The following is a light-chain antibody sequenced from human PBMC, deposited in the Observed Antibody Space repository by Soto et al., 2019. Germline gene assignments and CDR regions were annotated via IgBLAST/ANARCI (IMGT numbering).Light chain of an antibody. CDR1: QSIKTY. J-gene: IGKJ1*01. CDR3: QQSYSTPRT. CDR2: AAS. Sequence: DIQMTQSPSSLSSSVGDRVTITCRASQSIKTYLNWYQQKPGNAPNLLIYAASSLKSGVPSRFIGSGSGTDFTLSISSLQPEDFATYYCQQSYSTPRTFGQGTRVETK. V-gene: IGKV1-39*01.